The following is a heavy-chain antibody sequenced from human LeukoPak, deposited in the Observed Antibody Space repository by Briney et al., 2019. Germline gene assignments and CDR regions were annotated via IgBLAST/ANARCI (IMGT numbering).Heavy chain of an antibody. CDR2: IIPIFGIT. J-gene: IGHJ6*02. CDR3: ARGPSFSGSGSYDNGAFYHYGMDV. D-gene: IGHD3-10*01. CDR1: GGTLSAYG. Sequence: ASVKVSCKASGGTLSAYGISWVRQAPGQGLEWMGRIIPIFGITNYAQKFQGRVTITADKSTNTAYLELSSLRSEDTAMFYCARGPSFSGSGSYDNGAFYHYGMDVWGQGTSVTVSS. V-gene: IGHV1-69*04.